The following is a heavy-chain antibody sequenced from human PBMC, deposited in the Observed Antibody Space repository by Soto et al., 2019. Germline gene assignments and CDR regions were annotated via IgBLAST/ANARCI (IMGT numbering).Heavy chain of an antibody. CDR1: GYTFTSYY. J-gene: IGHJ6*02. V-gene: IGHV1-46*01. CDR2: INPSGGST. Sequence: ASVKVSCKASGYTFTSYYMHWVRQAPGQGLEWMGIINPSGGSTSYAQKFQGRVTMTRDTSTSTVYMELSSLRSEDTAVYYCARGLITITVPNESYYGMDVWGQGTTVTVSS. CDR3: ARGLITITVPNESYYGMDV. D-gene: IGHD3-3*01.